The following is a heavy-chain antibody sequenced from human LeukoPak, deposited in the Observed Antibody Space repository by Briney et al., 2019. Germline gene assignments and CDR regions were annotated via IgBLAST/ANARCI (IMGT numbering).Heavy chain of an antibody. CDR2: INHSGST. Sequence: PSETLSLTCTVSGGSISSYYWSWIRQPPGKGLEWIGEINHSGSTNYNPSLKSRVTISVDTSKNQFSLKLSSVTAADTAVYYCARGITMIVGNTYFDYWGQGTLVTVSS. V-gene: IGHV4-34*01. J-gene: IGHJ4*02. CDR1: GGSISSYY. CDR3: ARGITMIVGNTYFDY. D-gene: IGHD3-22*01.